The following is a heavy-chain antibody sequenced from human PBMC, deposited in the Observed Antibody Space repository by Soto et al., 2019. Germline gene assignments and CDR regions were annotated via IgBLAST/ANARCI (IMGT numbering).Heavy chain of an antibody. CDR2: IYYSGST. Sequence: LSLTCTVSGGSISSGDYYWSWIRQPPGKGLEWIGYIYYSGSTYYNPSLKSRVTISVDTSKNQFSLKLSSVTAADTAVYYCASYSSSSDLDYWGQGTLVTVSS. CDR1: GGSISSGDYY. CDR3: ASYSSSSDLDY. D-gene: IGHD6-6*01. J-gene: IGHJ4*02. V-gene: IGHV4-30-4*01.